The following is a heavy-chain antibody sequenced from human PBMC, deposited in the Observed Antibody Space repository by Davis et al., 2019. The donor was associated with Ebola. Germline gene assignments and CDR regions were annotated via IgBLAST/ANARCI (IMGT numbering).Heavy chain of an antibody. D-gene: IGHD6-19*01. Sequence: GESLKISCDVSGFTFSDYYMSWIRQAPGKGLEWIAYIGPSGNSFYCADSVKGRFTISRDNAKNSLYLQMSSLRPEDTVVYYCGAGRGWIFSSWGQGTRVTVSS. CDR3: GAGRGWIFSS. J-gene: IGHJ5*02. CDR1: GFTFSDYY. CDR2: IGPSGNSF. V-gene: IGHV3-11*04.